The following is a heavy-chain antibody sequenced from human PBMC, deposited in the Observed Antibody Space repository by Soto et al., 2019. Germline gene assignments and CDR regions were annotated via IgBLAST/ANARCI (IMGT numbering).Heavy chain of an antibody. J-gene: IGHJ5*02. CDR2: IIPIRGIA. CDR3: ARNKVTSWFDP. D-gene: IGHD4-17*01. V-gene: IGHV1-69*02. Sequence: QVQLVQSGAEVKKPGSSVKVSCKASGGTFSSYTISWVRQAPGQGLEWMGRIIPIRGIATYAQKFWCRVTITADKSTSTAYMALSRLRSEATAVYYCARNKVTSWFDPWGQGTLVTVSS. CDR1: GGTFSSYT.